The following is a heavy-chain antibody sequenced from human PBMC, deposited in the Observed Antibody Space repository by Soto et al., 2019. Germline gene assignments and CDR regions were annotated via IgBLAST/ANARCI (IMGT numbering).Heavy chain of an antibody. CDR1: GFIFSSYG. CDR2: ISYDGSKK. D-gene: IGHD1-7*01. CDR3: AKDVNYSYYYGMDV. V-gene: IGHV3-30*18. J-gene: IGHJ6*02. Sequence: PGGSLRLSCEASGFIFSSYGMHWVRQAPGKGLEWVAVISYDGSKKYYADSVKGRLTISRDNSKNTLSLQMNSLRAEDTAVYYCAKDVNYSYYYGMDVWGQGTTVTV.